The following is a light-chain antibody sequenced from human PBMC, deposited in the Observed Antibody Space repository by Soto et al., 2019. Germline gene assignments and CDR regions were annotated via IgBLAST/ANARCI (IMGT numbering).Light chain of an antibody. V-gene: IGKV3-15*01. CDR2: GAS. Sequence: EIVMTQSPATVSVSPGKKATLSCRASQSVSSNLAWYQQKPGQAPRLLIYGASTRATGIPARFSGSGSGTEFTLTISSLQSEDFAVYYCQQYNNWPPTFGHGTKVDIK. CDR3: QQYNNWPPT. CDR1: QSVSSN. J-gene: IGKJ3*01.